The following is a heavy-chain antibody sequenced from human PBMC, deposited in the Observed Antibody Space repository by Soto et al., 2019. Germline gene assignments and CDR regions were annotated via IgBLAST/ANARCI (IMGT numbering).Heavy chain of an antibody. D-gene: IGHD3-3*01. CDR3: ASLITYYDFWSGYPPNMDV. J-gene: IGHJ6*02. CDR1: GGTFSIYA. Sequence: GASVKVSCKASGGTFSIYAISCVRQAPGQGLEWMGGIIPIFGTANYAQKFQGRVTITADKSTSTAYMELSSLRSEDTAVYYCASLITYYDFWSGYPPNMDVWGQGTTVTVSS. CDR2: IIPIFGTA. V-gene: IGHV1-69*06.